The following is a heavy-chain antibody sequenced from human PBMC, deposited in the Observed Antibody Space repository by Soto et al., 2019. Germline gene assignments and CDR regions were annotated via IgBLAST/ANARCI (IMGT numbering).Heavy chain of an antibody. Sequence: GGSLRLSCAASGFTFTRYSMNWVRQAPGKGLEWVSSISSTTNYIYYADSMKGRFTVSRDNAKNSVYLEMNSLGAEDTAVYYCARESEDLTSNFDYWGQGTLVTVSS. CDR3: ARESEDLTSNFDY. CDR2: ISSTTNYI. CDR1: GFTFTRYS. V-gene: IGHV3-21*01. J-gene: IGHJ4*02.